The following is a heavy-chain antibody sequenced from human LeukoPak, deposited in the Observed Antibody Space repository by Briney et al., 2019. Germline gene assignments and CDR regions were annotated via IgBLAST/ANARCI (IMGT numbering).Heavy chain of an antibody. V-gene: IGHV4-59*12. CDR3: ARGFWFGELFPTPNWFDP. Sequence: SETLSLTCTVSGGSISSYYWSWIRQPPGKGLEWIGSIYYSGSTYYNPSLKSRVTISVDTSKNQFSLKLSSVTAADTAVYYCARGFWFGELFPTPNWFDPWGQGTLVIVSS. CDR1: GGSISSYY. J-gene: IGHJ5*02. D-gene: IGHD3-10*01. CDR2: IYYSGST.